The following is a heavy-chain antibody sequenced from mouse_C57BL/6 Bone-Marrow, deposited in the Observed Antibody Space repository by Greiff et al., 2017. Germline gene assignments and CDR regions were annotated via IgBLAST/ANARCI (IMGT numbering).Heavy chain of an antibody. V-gene: IGHV3-6*01. J-gene: IGHJ4*01. CDR3: ARDAMDY. CDR1: GYSITSGYY. Sequence: EVQVVESGPGLVKPSQSLSLTCSVTGYSITSGYYWNWIRQFPGNKLEWMGYISYDGSNNYNPSLKNRISITRDTAKNQFFLKLNSVTTEDTATYYCARDAMDYWGQGTSVTVSS. CDR2: ISYDGSN.